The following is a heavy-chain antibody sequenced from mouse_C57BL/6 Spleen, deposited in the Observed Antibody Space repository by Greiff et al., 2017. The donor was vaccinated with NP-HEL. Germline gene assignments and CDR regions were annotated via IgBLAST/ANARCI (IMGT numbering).Heavy chain of an antibody. V-gene: IGHV1-64*01. J-gene: IGHJ4*01. Sequence: VQLQQSGAELVKPGASVKLSCKASGYTFTSYWMHWVKQRPGQGLEWIGMIHPNSGSTNYNEKFKSKATLTVDKSSSTAYMQLSSLTSEDSAVYYCARWGSYAMDYWGQGTSVTVSS. CDR3: ARWGSYAMDY. CDR1: GYTFTSYW. CDR2: IHPNSGST.